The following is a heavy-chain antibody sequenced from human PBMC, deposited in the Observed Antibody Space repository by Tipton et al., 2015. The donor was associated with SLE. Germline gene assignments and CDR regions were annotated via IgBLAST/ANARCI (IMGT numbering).Heavy chain of an antibody. D-gene: IGHD6-19*01. V-gene: IGHV3-9*01. J-gene: IGHJ4*02. Sequence: RSLRLSCAASGFTFDDYAMHWFRQVPGKGVEWVSGFSWNGGTIRYADPVKGRFTISRDNAKNSLYLQMNSLRDEDTSLYYCVKGVDMSVWCVFDHWGQGALVTVPS. CDR1: GFTFDDYA. CDR2: FSWNGGTI. CDR3: VKGVDMSVWCVFDH.